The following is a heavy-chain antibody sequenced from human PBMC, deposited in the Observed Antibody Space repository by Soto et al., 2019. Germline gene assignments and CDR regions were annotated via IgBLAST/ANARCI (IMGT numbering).Heavy chain of an antibody. CDR3: AADTGYCSGGNCDRAGGY. CDR2: FDPENGET. Sequence: QVQLVQSGAEVKKPGASVKVSCKVSRYTLTELSMHWVRQAPGKGLEWMGGFDPENGETIYAQKFQDRVTMTEDTSTDTAYMELSSLRSEYTAVYYCAADTGYCSGGNCDRAGGYWGQGTLVTVSS. D-gene: IGHD2-15*01. V-gene: IGHV1-24*01. J-gene: IGHJ4*02. CDR1: RYTLTELS.